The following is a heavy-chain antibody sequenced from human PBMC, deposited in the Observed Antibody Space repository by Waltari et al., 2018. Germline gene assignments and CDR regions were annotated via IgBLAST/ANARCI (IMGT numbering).Heavy chain of an antibody. D-gene: IGHD3-9*01. CDR1: GFTFKNFA. J-gene: IGHJ4*02. CDR3: AKRWAIYYFEY. V-gene: IGHV3-23*04. CDR2: ITESGDT. Sequence: EVQLVESGGGLVHPGGSLRLSCAASGFTFKNFAMSWVRQAPGKGLEWVSTITESGDTFYADSVKGRFATSRDNYKNTLSLQMNSLRAEDTAVYYCAKRWAIYYFEYWGQGNLVTVSS.